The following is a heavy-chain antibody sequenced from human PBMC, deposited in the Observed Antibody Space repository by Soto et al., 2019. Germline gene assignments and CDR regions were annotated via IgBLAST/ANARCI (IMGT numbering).Heavy chain of an antibody. J-gene: IGHJ4*02. CDR1: GFTFSSYG. V-gene: IGHV3-30*18. CDR2: ISYDGSNK. Sequence: GGSLRLSCAASGFTFSSYGMHWVRQAPGKGLEWVAVISYDGSNKYYADSVKGRFTISRDNSKNTLYLQMNSLRAEDTGVYYCAKADQWELLRFDYWGQGTLVTVSS. CDR3: AKADQWELLRFDY. D-gene: IGHD1-26*01.